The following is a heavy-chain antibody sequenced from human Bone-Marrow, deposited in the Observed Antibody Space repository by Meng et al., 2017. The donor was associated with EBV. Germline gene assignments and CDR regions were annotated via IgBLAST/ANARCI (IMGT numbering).Heavy chain of an antibody. J-gene: IGHJ4*02. D-gene: IGHD3-22*01. Sequence: QLRLQAPGSGLAKPSQTLALACVVAGGSIASGGYSWSWIRQPPGKGLEWIGYIYHSGSTSYNPSLKSRVTISVDRSKNQFSLKLNSVTAADTAVYYCARGDDSSGLDYWGQGTLVTVSS. CDR2: IYHSGST. CDR3: ARGDDSSGLDY. CDR1: GGSIASGGYS. V-gene: IGHV4-30-2*01.